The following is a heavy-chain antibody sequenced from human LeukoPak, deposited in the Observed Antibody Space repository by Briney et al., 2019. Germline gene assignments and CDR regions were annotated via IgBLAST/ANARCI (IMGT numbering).Heavy chain of an antibody. J-gene: IGHJ6*02. D-gene: IGHD3-10*01. CDR1: GFTFSIYW. V-gene: IGHV3-74*01. CDR2: INSDGSST. CDR3: AREGLWFGGYYYGMDV. Sequence: GVSLRLSCAASGFTFSIYWMHWVRQAPGKGLVWVSRINSDGSSTSYADSVKGRFTISRDNAKNTLYLQMNSLRAEDTAVYYCAREGLWFGGYYYGMDVWGQGTTVTVSS.